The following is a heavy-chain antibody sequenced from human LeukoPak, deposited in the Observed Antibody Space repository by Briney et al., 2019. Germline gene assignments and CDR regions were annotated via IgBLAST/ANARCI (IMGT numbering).Heavy chain of an antibody. Sequence: PGGSLRLSCAASGFTFSSYAMSWVRQAPGKGLEWVSAISGSGGSTYYADSVKGRFTISRDNSKNTLYLQMNSLRAEDTAVYYCAKDPTVVPAAMWDYWGQGTLVTVSS. D-gene: IGHD2-2*01. CDR3: AKDPTVVPAAMWDY. CDR2: ISGSGGST. CDR1: GFTFSSYA. J-gene: IGHJ4*02. V-gene: IGHV3-23*01.